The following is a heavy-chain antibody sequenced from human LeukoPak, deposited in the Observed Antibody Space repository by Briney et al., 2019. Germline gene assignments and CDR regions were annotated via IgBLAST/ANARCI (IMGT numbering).Heavy chain of an antibody. CDR2: IRYDGSNK. CDR3: AKDMYYDFWSGYPDY. CDR1: GFTFSSYG. J-gene: IGHJ4*02. Sequence: GGSLRLSCAASGFTFSSYGMHWVHQAPGKGLEWVAFIRYDGSNKYYADSVKGRFTISRDNSKNTLYLQMNSLRAEDTAVYYCAKDMYYDFWSGYPDYWGQGTLVTVSS. V-gene: IGHV3-30*02. D-gene: IGHD3-3*01.